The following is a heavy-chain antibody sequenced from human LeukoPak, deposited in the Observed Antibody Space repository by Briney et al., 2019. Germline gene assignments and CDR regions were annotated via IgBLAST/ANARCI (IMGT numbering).Heavy chain of an antibody. V-gene: IGHV1-2*02. Sequence: ASVKVSCKASGYTFTGYYMHWVRQAPGQGLEWMGWINPNSGGTNYAQKFQGRVTMTRDTSISTAYMELSRPRSDDTAVYYCARERSGSYSSDAFDIWGQGTMVTVSS. D-gene: IGHD1-26*01. CDR2: INPNSGGT. J-gene: IGHJ3*02. CDR3: ARERSGSYSSDAFDI. CDR1: GYTFTGYY.